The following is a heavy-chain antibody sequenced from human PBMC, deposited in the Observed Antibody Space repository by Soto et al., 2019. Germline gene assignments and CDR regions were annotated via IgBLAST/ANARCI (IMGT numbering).Heavy chain of an antibody. CDR2: IYPGDSDT. D-gene: IGHD2-21*02. Sequence: GESLKISCKGSGYSFTSYWIGWVRQMPGKGLEWMGIIYPGDSDTRYSPSFQGQVTISADKSISTAYLQWSSLKASDTAMYYCARQWDCGGDCYADFDYWGQGTLVTVSS. J-gene: IGHJ4*02. V-gene: IGHV5-51*01. CDR1: GYSFTSYW. CDR3: ARQWDCGGDCYADFDY.